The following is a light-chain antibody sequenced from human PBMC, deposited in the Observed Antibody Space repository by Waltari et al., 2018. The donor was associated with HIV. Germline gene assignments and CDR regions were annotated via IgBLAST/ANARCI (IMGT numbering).Light chain of an antibody. CDR3: QQSYTTPRT. V-gene: IGKV1-39*01. CDR2: AAS. CDR1: QIISGY. J-gene: IGKJ2*02. Sequence: DIQMTQSPSSLSASVGDRVTITCRASQIISGYLNWYQQIPGKAPKLLIDAASTLQPGVPSRFSGSGSGTEFTLTITTLQPEDSASYYCQQSYTTPRTFGQGTKLEIK.